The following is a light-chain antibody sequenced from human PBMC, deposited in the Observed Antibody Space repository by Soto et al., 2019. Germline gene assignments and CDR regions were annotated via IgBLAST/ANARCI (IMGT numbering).Light chain of an antibody. Sequence: DIQMTQSPSYLSASVGDRVTITCRASEDISNFLAWYQQKPGKVPKLLIYTTSTLQSGVPSRFSGSGSGTDLTLTISSLQSEDGATYFCQKYNSAPYTFGQGTKLEIK. CDR2: TTS. V-gene: IGKV1-27*01. CDR3: QKYNSAPYT. J-gene: IGKJ2*01. CDR1: EDISNF.